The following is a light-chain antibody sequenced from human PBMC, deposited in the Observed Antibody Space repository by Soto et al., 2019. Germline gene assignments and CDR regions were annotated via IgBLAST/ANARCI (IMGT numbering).Light chain of an antibody. CDR2: GAS. Sequence: EIVLTQSPGTLSLSPGERATLSCRASQSVSSSYLAWYQQKPGQAPSLLLYGASSRDTGIPDRFSGSASGTDFTLTISRLEPEDYAVYYCQQYGSSPPWTFGQGTKVEIK. J-gene: IGKJ1*01. CDR3: QQYGSSPPWT. CDR1: QSVSSSY. V-gene: IGKV3-20*01.